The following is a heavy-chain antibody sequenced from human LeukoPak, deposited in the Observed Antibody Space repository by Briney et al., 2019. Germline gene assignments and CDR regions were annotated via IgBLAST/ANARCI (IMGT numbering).Heavy chain of an antibody. V-gene: IGHV3-30*02. CDR1: GFIFSNYG. J-gene: IGHJ4*02. Sequence: GGSLRLSCAASGFIFSNYGMHWVRQTPGMGLEWVTFIKSDGSEKDYADSVKGRFTISRDNSKNTLYLQMNSLRAEDTAVYYCARGTSYPDYWGQGTLVTVSS. CDR3: ARGTSYPDY. CDR2: IKSDGSEK. D-gene: IGHD1-26*01.